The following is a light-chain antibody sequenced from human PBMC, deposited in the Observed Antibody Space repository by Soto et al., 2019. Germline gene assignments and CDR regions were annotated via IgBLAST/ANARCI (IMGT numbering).Light chain of an antibody. J-gene: IGKJ5*01. CDR3: QHYESVPT. CDR1: QGINVF. V-gene: IGKV1-33*01. CDR2: DAS. Sequence: DIQMTQSPSSLSASVGDRITITCQASQGINVFLNWYQQKPGKAPKLLIYDASNLETGVPSRFSGSGSGSDFTLTIHNLEPEDLATYYCQHYESVPTFGQGTRLEAK.